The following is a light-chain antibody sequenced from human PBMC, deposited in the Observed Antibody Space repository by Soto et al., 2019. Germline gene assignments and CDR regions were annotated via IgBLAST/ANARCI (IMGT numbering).Light chain of an antibody. CDR3: SSYVGNNNLV. CDR1: SSDVGTYDY. J-gene: IGLJ2*01. CDR2: AVT. V-gene: IGLV2-8*01. Sequence: QSALTQPPSASGSPGQSVTISCTGSSSDVGTYDYVSWYQQHPGKAPKLMVYAVTKRPSGVPDRFSGSKSGNTASLTVSGLQADDDAHYYCSSYVGNNNLVFGGGTKVTVL.